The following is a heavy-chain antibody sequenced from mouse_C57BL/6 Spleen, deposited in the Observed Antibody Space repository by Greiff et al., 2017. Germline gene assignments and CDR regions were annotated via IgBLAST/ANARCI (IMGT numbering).Heavy chain of an antibody. V-gene: IGHV1-42*01. CDR1: GYSFTGYY. J-gene: IGHJ2*01. CDR3: ARGDSSGPLDY. Sequence: EVQLQQSGPELVKPGASVKISCKASGYSFTGYYMNWVKQSPEKSLEWIGEINPSTGGTTYNQKFKAKATLTVDKSSSTAYMQLKSLTSEDSAVYYCARGDSSGPLDYWGQGTTLTGSS. CDR2: INPSTGGT. D-gene: IGHD3-2*02.